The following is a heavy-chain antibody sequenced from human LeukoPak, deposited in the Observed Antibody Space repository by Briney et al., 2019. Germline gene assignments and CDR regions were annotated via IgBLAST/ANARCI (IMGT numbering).Heavy chain of an antibody. Sequence: ASVKVSCKASGYTFTSYDINWVRQATGQGLEWMGWMSPNSGNTGYAQKFQGRVTMTRNTSISTAYMELSSLRSEDTAVYYCARTGGSSWPYYYYGMDVWGQGTTVTVSS. J-gene: IGHJ6*02. V-gene: IGHV1-8*01. CDR2: MSPNSGNT. CDR3: ARTGGSSWPYYYYGMDV. CDR1: GYTFTSYD. D-gene: IGHD6-13*01.